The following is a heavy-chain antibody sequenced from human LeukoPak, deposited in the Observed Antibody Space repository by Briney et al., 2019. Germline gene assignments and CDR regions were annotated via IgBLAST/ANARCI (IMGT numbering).Heavy chain of an antibody. CDR2: ISSSSSTI. J-gene: IGHJ6*03. V-gene: IGHV3-48*04. CDR1: GFTFSSYS. D-gene: IGHD5-12*01. CDR3: ARDPIVATIWFYYYYYMDV. Sequence: GGSLRLSCAASGFTFSSYSMNWVRQAPGKGLEWVSYISSSSSTIYYADSVKGRFTISRDNAKNSLYLQMNSLRAEDTAVYYCARDPIVATIWFYYYYYMDVWGKGTTVTVSS.